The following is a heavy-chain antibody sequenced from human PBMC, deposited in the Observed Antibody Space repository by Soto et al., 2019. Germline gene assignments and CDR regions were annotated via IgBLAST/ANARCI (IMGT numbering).Heavy chain of an antibody. J-gene: IGHJ4*02. D-gene: IGHD3-9*01. CDR3: ARDQILTGKFDY. CDR1: GVSISSGGYY. Sequence: SETLSLTRTVSGVSISSGGYYWGWIRQHPGKGLEWIGNIYHSGRTYYNPSLKSRVIMSVDTSKNHFSLNLSSVTAADAAVYYCARDQILTGKFDYWGQGTLVTVSS. CDR2: IYHSGRT. V-gene: IGHV4-31*03.